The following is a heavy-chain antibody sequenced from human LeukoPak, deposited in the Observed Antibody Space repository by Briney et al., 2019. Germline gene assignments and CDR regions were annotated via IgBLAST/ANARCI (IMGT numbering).Heavy chain of an antibody. CDR3: ARVAKWELIRIPYFLDY. V-gene: IGHV4-4*02. D-gene: IGHD1-26*01. CDR2: IYHTGRT. Sequence: PSETLSLTCVVSGDSISNTNWWSWVRQPPGKGLEWIGEIYHTGRTNYNPSLKSRVTISVDKSRNQLSLKLTSVTVADTAVYYCARVAKWELIRIPYFLDYWGQGTLVTVSS. CDR1: GDSISNTNW. J-gene: IGHJ4*02.